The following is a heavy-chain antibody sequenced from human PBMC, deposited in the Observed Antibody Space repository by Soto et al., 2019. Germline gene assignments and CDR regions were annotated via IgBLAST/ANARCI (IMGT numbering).Heavy chain of an antibody. CDR3: ARSVTTYSSIPSDY. CDR2: IDPSDSYT. CDR1: GYSFTSYW. D-gene: IGHD6-13*01. V-gene: IGHV5-10-1*01. J-gene: IGHJ4*02. Sequence: GESLKISCKGSGYSFTSYWISWVRQMPGKGLEWMGRIDPSDSYTNYSPSFQGHVTISADKSISTAYLQWSSLKASDTAMYYCARSVTTYSSIPSDYWGQGTLVTVFS.